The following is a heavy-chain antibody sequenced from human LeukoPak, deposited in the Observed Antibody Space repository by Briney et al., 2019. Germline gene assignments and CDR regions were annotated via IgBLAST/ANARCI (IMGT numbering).Heavy chain of an antibody. V-gene: IGHV4-34*01. CDR2: INHSGST. CDR1: GGSFSGYY. Sequence: SETLSLTCAVYGGSFSGYYWTYIRQPPGKGLEWIGEINHSGSTNYNPSLKSRVTISVDTSKNQFSLKLSSVTAADTAVYYCARSHYYDSSGSHNNWFDPWGQGTLVTVSS. D-gene: IGHD3-22*01. CDR3: ARSHYYDSSGSHNNWFDP. J-gene: IGHJ5*02.